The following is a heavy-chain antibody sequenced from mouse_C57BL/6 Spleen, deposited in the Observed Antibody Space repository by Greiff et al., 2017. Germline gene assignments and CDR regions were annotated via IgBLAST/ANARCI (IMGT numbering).Heavy chain of an antibody. CDR1: GYTFTDYY. V-gene: IGHV1-26*01. Sequence: EVQLQQSGPELVKPGASVKISCKASGYTFTDYYMNWVKQSHGKSLEWIGDINPNNGGTSYNQKFKGKATLTVDKSSSTAYMELRSLTSEDSAVYYCASPLYGSSIPFDSWGQGTTLTVSS. CDR3: ASPLYGSSIPFDS. D-gene: IGHD1-1*01. J-gene: IGHJ2*01. CDR2: INPNNGGT.